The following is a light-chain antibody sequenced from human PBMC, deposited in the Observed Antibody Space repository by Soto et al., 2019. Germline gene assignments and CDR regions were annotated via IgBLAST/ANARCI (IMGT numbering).Light chain of an antibody. V-gene: IGLV2-14*01. CDR3: SSYTTSTTRII. Sequence: SVLTQPASVSGSPGQSITISCTGSSSDVGGYNHVSWYQQHPGKAPRLTIYEVSNRPSGVSNRFSGSKSGNTASLTISGLQAEDEADYYCSSYTTSTTRIIFGGGTQLTV. J-gene: IGLJ2*01. CDR1: SSDVGGYNH. CDR2: EVS.